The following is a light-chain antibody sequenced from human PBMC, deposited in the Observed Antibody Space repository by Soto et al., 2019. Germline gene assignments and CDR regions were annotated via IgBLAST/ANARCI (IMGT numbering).Light chain of an antibody. J-gene: IGKJ4*01. Sequence: EIVLTQSPATLSLSPGERATLSCRASQSVSSYLAWYQQKPGQAPRLLIYDASNRATGIPARFSGSGSGTDFTLTISGLEPEDFAVYYCQQRSNWPPLTFGGGNKVEIK. V-gene: IGKV3-11*01. CDR2: DAS. CDR3: QQRSNWPPLT. CDR1: QSVSSY.